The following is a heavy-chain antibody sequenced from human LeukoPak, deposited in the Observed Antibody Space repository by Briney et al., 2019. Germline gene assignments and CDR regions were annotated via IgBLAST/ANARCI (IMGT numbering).Heavy chain of an antibody. Sequence: GGSLRLSCAASGFTSDDYGMSWVRQAPGKGLEWVSGINWNGGSTGYADSVKGRFTISRDNAKNSLYLQMNSLRAEDTALYYCARDAPNPIAAAGHYYYYYYMDVWGKGTTVTVSS. CDR3: ARDAPNPIAAAGHYYYYYYMDV. J-gene: IGHJ6*03. D-gene: IGHD6-13*01. CDR2: INWNGGST. CDR1: GFTSDDYG. V-gene: IGHV3-20*04.